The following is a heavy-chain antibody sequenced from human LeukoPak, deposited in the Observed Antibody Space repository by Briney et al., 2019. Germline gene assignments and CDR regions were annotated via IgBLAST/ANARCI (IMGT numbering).Heavy chain of an antibody. CDR1: GFTVITND. D-gene: IGHD1-14*01. Sequence: GGSLRLSCAASGFTVITNDMTWVRQAPGKGLEWVSVLYSDGNTKYADSVQGRFTISRDNSNNTLYLEMNSLSPDDTAVYYCARGVEPLAANTLAYWGQGTLVTVSS. J-gene: IGHJ4*02. CDR3: ARGVEPLAANTLAY. V-gene: IGHV3-53*01. CDR2: LYSDGNT.